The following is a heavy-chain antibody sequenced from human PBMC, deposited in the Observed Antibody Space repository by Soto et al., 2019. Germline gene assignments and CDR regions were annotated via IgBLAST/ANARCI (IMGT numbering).Heavy chain of an antibody. D-gene: IGHD3-22*01. Sequence: EVHLVESGGGLVQPGGSLRVSCAASGFTFSNYAMNWVRQAPGKGLEWVSYISIGSGSIFYADSVKGRFTISRDDAKNSLYLQMNTLRDEDTAVYYCVRDDRWAFDFWGQRTMVTVSS. CDR1: GFTFSNYA. CDR2: ISIGSGSI. J-gene: IGHJ3*01. CDR3: VRDDRWAFDF. V-gene: IGHV3-48*02.